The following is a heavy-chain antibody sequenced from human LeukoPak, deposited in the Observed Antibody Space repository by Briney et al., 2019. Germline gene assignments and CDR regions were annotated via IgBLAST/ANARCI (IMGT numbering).Heavy chain of an antibody. J-gene: IGHJ3*02. V-gene: IGHV1-2*02. Sequence: ASVTVSCKASGYTFTGYYMHWVRQAPGQGLEWMGWINPNSGGTNYAQKFQGRVTMTRDTSISTAYMELSRLRSDDTAVYYCARVYSSSWNDAFDIWGQGTMVTVSS. D-gene: IGHD6-13*01. CDR2: INPNSGGT. CDR3: ARVYSSSWNDAFDI. CDR1: GYTFTGYY.